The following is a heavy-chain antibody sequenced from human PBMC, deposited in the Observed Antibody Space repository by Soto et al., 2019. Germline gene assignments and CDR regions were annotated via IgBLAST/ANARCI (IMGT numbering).Heavy chain of an antibody. V-gene: IGHV3-53*01. D-gene: IGHD1-7*01. CDR3: TTEFAGTALYGMDV. J-gene: IGHJ6*02. Sequence: GGSLRLSCAASGFTVSNTYMTWVRQPPGKGLECVSVIYTAGGTNYADSVKGRFIISRDNSKNTLYLQMNSLKTEDTAVYYCTTEFAGTALYGMDVWGQGTTVTVSS. CDR2: IYTAGGT. CDR1: GFTVSNTY.